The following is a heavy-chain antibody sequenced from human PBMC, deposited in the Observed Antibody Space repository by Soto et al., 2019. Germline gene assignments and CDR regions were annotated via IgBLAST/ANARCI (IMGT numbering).Heavy chain of an antibody. J-gene: IGHJ4*02. CDR3: AREPPPTITGLLDY. CDR1: EFTFTDYA. V-gene: IGHV3-30-3*01. CDR2: ISYDGINK. Sequence: GSLRLSCAASEFTFTDYAMHWVRQAPGKGLEWVAFISYDGINKYFADSVKGRFTISRDNSKNTLYLHTNSLRAEDTAVYYCAREPPPTITGLLDYWGQGTLVTVSS. D-gene: IGHD5-12*01.